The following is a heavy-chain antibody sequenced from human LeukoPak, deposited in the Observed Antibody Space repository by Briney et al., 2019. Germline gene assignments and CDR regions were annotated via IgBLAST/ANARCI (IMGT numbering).Heavy chain of an antibody. CDR3: ARAGRYFDY. V-gene: IGHV3-23*01. J-gene: IGHJ4*02. D-gene: IGHD1-26*01. CDR2: VSTSGGTT. Sequence: GGSLRLSCVASGFTFSSYALSWVRQAPGKGLEWVSSVSTSGGTTYSADSVKGRFTISRDNSKNTLYLQMNSLRAEDTAVYYCARAGRYFDYWGQGTLVTVSS. CDR1: GFTFSSYA.